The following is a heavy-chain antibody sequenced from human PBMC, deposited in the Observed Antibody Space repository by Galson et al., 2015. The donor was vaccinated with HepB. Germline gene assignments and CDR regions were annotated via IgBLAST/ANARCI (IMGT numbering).Heavy chain of an antibody. CDR1: GFTFSSFS. CDR3: VRDRGDRFIVVSRSEFYFDY. D-gene: IGHD2-15*01. CDR2: ISSGGNYM. Sequence: SLRLSCAASGFTFSSFSMNWVRQAPGKGLEWVSSISSGGNYMYNVDLVKGRFTISRDNAKNSLYLQMNNLRAEDSALYFCVRDRGDRFIVVSRSEFYFDYWGQGTLVTVSS. J-gene: IGHJ4*02. V-gene: IGHV3-21*01.